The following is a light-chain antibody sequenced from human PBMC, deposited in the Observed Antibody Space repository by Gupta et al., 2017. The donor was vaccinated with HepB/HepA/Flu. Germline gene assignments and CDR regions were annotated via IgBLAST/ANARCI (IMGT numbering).Light chain of an antibody. CDR3: CSYAGSSTFVV. V-gene: IGLV2-23*02. J-gene: IGLJ2*01. CDR1: SSDVGSYNL. CDR2: EVS. Sequence: QSALTQPASVSGSPGQSFTISCTGTSSDVGSYNLVSWYQQHPGKAPKLMIYEVSKRPSGVSNRFSGSKSGNTASLTISGLQAEDEADYYCCSYAGSSTFVVFGGGTKLTVL.